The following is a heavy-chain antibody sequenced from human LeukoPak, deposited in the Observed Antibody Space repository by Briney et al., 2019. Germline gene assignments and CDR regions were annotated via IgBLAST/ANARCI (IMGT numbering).Heavy chain of an antibody. CDR1: GGSISSSSYY. CDR3: AREVGQISGYYTYYFDY. Sequence: SETLSLTCTVSGGSISSSSYYWGWIRQPAGKGLEWIGRIYTSGSTNYNPSLKSRVTISVDTSKNQFSLKLSSVTAADTAVYYCAREVGQISGYYTYYFDYWGQGTLVTVSS. V-gene: IGHV4-61*02. J-gene: IGHJ4*02. CDR2: IYTSGST. D-gene: IGHD3-22*01.